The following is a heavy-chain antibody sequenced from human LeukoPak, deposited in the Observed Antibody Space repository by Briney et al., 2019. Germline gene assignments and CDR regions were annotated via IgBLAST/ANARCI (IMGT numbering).Heavy chain of an antibody. CDR2: IRHDGSSK. D-gene: IGHD3-10*01. CDR3: AKDSVAQLWFGELSHIDY. V-gene: IGHV3-30*02. J-gene: IGHJ4*02. CDR1: GFSFSTYG. Sequence: GGSLRLSCVASGFSFSTYGMHWVRQAPGKGLEWVAFIRHDGSSKYYADSVKGRFTISRDSSKDTLYLQMNSLRTEDTAVYYCAKDSVAQLWFGELSHIDYWGQGTLVTVSS.